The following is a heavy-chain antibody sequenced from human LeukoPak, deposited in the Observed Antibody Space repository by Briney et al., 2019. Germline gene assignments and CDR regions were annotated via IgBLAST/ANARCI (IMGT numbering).Heavy chain of an antibody. CDR3: ARIPYCGGDCATPLFAY. CDR1: GGTFSSYA. V-gene: IGHV1-69*04. D-gene: IGHD2-21*02. Sequence: SVKVSCKASGGTFSSYAISWVRQAPGQGLEWRGRIIPILGIANYAQEFQGRVTITADKSTSTAYMELSSLRSEDTAVYYCARIPYCGGDCATPLFAYWGQGTLVTVSS. J-gene: IGHJ4*02. CDR2: IIPILGIA.